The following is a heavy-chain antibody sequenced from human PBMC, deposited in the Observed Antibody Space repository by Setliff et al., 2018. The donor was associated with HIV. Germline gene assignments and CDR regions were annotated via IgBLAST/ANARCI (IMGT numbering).Heavy chain of an antibody. J-gene: IGHJ3*02. CDR2: ISYDGSNK. CDR1: GFTFSSYA. V-gene: IGHV3-30*04. CDR3: ARTLRLFDAFDI. D-gene: IGHD2-21*01. Sequence: PGESLKISCAASGFTFSSYAMHWVRQAPGKGLEWVAVISYDGSNKYYADSVKGRFTISRDNSKNTLYLQMNSLRAEDTAVYYCARTLRLFDAFDIWGQGTMVTVSS.